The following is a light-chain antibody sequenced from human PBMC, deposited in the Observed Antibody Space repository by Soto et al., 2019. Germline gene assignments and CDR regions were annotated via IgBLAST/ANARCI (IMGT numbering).Light chain of an antibody. V-gene: IGKV3-20*01. Sequence: EIVLTQSPGTLSLSPGERATLSCRASQSVSSSYLAWYQQKPGQAPRLLIYGASSRATGIPDRFSGSGSGTDFTLTISRLEPEDVAVYYCQQYGSSLETFGQGNKVDSK. CDR1: QSVSSSY. CDR3: QQYGSSLET. CDR2: GAS. J-gene: IGKJ1*01.